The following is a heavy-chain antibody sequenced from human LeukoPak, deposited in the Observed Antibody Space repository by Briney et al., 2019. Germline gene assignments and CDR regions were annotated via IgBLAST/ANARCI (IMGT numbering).Heavy chain of an antibody. CDR1: GFTFSSYA. D-gene: IGHD3-3*01. Sequence: GGSLRLSCAASGFTFSSYAMSWVRQAPGKGLEWVSAISGSGGSTYYADSVKGRFTISRDNSKNTLYLQMNSRRAEDTAVYYCAKGNDYDFWSGYNWFDPWGQGTLVTVSS. CDR2: ISGSGGST. V-gene: IGHV3-23*01. J-gene: IGHJ5*02. CDR3: AKGNDYDFWSGYNWFDP.